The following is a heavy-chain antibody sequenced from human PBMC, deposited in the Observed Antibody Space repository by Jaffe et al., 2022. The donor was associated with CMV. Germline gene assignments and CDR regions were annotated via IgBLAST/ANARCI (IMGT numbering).Heavy chain of an antibody. D-gene: IGHD3-16*01. Sequence: QVQLQESGPGLVKPSGTLSLTCAVSGGSISSNNWWSWVRQPPGKGLEWIGEIFHSGSTNYNPSLKSRVTISVDKSKNQFSLKLSFMTAADTALYYCARVESFGDYYYMDVWGKGTTVTFSS. V-gene: IGHV4-4*02. CDR2: IFHSGST. CDR1: GGSISSNNW. J-gene: IGHJ6*03. CDR3: ARVESFGDYYYMDV.